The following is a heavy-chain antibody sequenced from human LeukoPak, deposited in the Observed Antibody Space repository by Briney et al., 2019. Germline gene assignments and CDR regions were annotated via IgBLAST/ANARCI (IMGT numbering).Heavy chain of an antibody. Sequence: GASVKVSCKASGYIFSGYYMHWVRQAPGQGLEWMGWINPNSGGTNYAQKFQGRVTMTRDTSISTAYMEPSRLRSDDTAVYYCARSRKGITTRGPNWFDPWGQGTLVTVSS. D-gene: IGHD3-3*01. V-gene: IGHV1-2*02. CDR3: ARSRKGITTRGPNWFDP. CDR1: GYIFSGYY. CDR2: INPNSGGT. J-gene: IGHJ5*02.